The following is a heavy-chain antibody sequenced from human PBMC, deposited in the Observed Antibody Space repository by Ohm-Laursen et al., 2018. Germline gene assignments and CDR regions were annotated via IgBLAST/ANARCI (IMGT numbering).Heavy chain of an antibody. CDR1: GFTFSSYA. Sequence: SLRLSCTASGFTFSSYAMSWVRQTPKKGLEWVSAISGSGGSTYYADSVKGRFTISRDNSKNTLYLQMNSLRAEDTAVYYCAKDPPIWYYYDSSGSSDAFDIWGQGTMVTVSS. V-gene: IGHV3-23*01. CDR2: ISGSGGST. D-gene: IGHD3-22*01. J-gene: IGHJ3*02. CDR3: AKDPPIWYYYDSSGSSDAFDI.